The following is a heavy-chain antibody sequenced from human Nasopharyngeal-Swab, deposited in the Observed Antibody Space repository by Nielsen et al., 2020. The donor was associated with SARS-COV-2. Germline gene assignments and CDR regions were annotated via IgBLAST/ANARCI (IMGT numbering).Heavy chain of an antibody. CDR2: IGTAGDT. CDR1: GFTFSNFA. Sequence: GESLKISCTASGFTFSNFAMHWVRQATGKGLEWVSAIGTAGDTYYPGSVKGRFTISRENAKNSLYLQMNSLRAGDTAVYYCARGKYDSSGYYLGDYYFDYWGQGTLVTVSS. CDR3: ARGKYDSSGYYLGDYYFDY. D-gene: IGHD3-22*01. V-gene: IGHV3-13*01. J-gene: IGHJ4*02.